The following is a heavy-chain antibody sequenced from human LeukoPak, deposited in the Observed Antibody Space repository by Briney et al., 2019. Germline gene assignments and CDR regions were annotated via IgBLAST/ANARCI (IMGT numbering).Heavy chain of an antibody. V-gene: IGHV3-48*03. CDR2: ISSSGSTI. J-gene: IGHJ4*02. D-gene: IGHD6-13*01. CDR3: ARDLTFSSSWNY. CDR1: GFTFSSYE. Sequence: PGGSLRLSCAASGFTFSSYEMNWVRQAPGKGLEWVSYISSSGSTIYYADSVKGRFTISRDNAKNSLYLQMNSLRAEDTAVYYCARDLTFSSSWNYWGQGTLVTVSS.